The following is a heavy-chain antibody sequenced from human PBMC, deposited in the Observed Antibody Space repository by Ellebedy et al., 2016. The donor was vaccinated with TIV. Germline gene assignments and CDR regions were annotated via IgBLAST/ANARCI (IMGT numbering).Heavy chain of an antibody. D-gene: IGHD2-15*01. CDR3: AKDRDYSPLYFFDS. CDR1: RFTFSSHG. V-gene: IGHV3-30*18. CDR2: ISDDGSNK. J-gene: IGHJ4*02. Sequence: GESLKISCPTSRFTFSSHGMHWVRLAPGKGLEWVAFISDDGSNKYYADSLKGRFTISRDNSKNTLFLQMNSLRPEDTAVYYCAKDRDYSPLYFFDSWGQGTLVTVSS.